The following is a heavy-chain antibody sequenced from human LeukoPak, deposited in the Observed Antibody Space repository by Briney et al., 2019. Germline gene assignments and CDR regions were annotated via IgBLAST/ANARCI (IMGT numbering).Heavy chain of an antibody. Sequence: ASVRVSCKTSGYTFSNYGISWVRQAPGQGLEWMGWITAYNGNRLYAQRFQGRITLTTDTSTSTSYMELRSLEYDDTAIYYCARDNDKVVDHWGQGTLVTVSS. J-gene: IGHJ4*01. CDR1: GYTFSNYG. CDR3: ARDNDKVVDH. D-gene: IGHD1-1*01. CDR2: ITAYNGNR. V-gene: IGHV1-18*01.